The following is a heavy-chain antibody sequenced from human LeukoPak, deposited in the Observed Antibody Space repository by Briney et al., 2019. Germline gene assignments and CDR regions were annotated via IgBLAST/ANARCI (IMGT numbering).Heavy chain of an antibody. J-gene: IGHJ4*02. CDR2: IYHSGST. D-gene: IGHD6-19*01. CDR3: ARKGVAVASFDY. Sequence: SETLSLTCAVSGYSISSGYYWGWIRQPPGRGLEWIGSIYHSGSTYYNPSLKSRVTISVDTSKNQFSLKLSSVTAADTAVYYCARKGVAVASFDYWGQGTLVTVSS. V-gene: IGHV4-38-2*01. CDR1: GYSISSGYY.